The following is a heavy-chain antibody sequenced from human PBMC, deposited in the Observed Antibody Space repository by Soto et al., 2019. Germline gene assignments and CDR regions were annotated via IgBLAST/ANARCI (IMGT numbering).Heavy chain of an antibody. V-gene: IGHV1-69*06. D-gene: IGHD3-22*01. CDR3: ARALPYYYDSSGYPGRCAFDI. Sequence: ASVKVSCKASGGTFSSYAISWVRQAPGQGLEWMGGIIPIFGTANYAQKFQGRVTITADKSTSTAYMELSSLRSEDTAVYYCARALPYYYDSSGYPGRCAFDIWGQGTMVTVSS. CDR1: GGTFSSYA. CDR2: IIPIFGTA. J-gene: IGHJ3*02.